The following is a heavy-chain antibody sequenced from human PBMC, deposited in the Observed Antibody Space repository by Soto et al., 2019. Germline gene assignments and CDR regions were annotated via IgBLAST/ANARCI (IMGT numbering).Heavy chain of an antibody. CDR2: INHSGST. V-gene: IGHV4-34*01. CDR1: GGSFSGYY. D-gene: IGHD3-10*01. Sequence: SETLSLTCAVYGGSFSGYYWSWIRQPPGKGLEWIGEINHSGSTNYNPSLKSRVTISVDTSKNQFSLKLSSVTAADTAVYYCARVLLWFGELTRFDPWGQGTLVTVSS. CDR3: ARVLLWFGELTRFDP. J-gene: IGHJ5*02.